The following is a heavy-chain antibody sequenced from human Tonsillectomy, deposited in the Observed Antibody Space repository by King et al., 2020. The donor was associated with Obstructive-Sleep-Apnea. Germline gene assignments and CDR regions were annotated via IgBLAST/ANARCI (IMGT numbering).Heavy chain of an antibody. CDR3: ARDGELVVTAILYFDY. CDR1: GFTFSSYG. CDR2: VSYDGSDK. Sequence: QVQLVESGGGVVQPGRSLRLSCAASGFTFSSYGMHWVRQAPGKGLEWVAFVSYDGSDKDYADSVEGRFTISRDNSKNTLYLQMNSLRADDAAMYYCARDGELVVTAILYFDYWGPGTLVTVSS. V-gene: IGHV3-30*03. J-gene: IGHJ4*02. D-gene: IGHD2-21*02.